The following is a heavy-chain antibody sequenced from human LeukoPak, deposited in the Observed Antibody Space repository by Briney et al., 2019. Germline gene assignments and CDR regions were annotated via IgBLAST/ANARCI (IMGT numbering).Heavy chain of an antibody. CDR3: ARRTGFWSGYSFDY. CDR1: GGSFSGYY. J-gene: IGHJ4*02. Sequence: SETLSLTCAVYGGSFSGYYWSWIRQPPGKGLEWIGEINHSGSTNYNPSPKSRVTISVDTSKNQFSLKLSSVTAADTAVYYCARRTGFWSGYSFDYWGQGTLVTVSS. V-gene: IGHV4-34*01. CDR2: INHSGST. D-gene: IGHD3-3*01.